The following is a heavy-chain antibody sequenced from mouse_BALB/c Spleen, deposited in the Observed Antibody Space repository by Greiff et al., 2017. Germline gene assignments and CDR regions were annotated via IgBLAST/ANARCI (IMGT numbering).Heavy chain of an antibody. CDR2: IDPYYGGT. Sequence: VHVKQSGPELEKPGASVKISCKASGYSFTGYNMNWVKQSNGKSLEWIGNIDPYYGGTSYNQKFKGKATLTVDKSSSTAYMQLKSLTSEDSAVYYCARGDYGSSWFAYWGQGTLVTVSA. CDR3: ARGDYGSSWFAY. V-gene: IGHV1-39*01. D-gene: IGHD1-1*01. J-gene: IGHJ3*01. CDR1: GYSFTGYN.